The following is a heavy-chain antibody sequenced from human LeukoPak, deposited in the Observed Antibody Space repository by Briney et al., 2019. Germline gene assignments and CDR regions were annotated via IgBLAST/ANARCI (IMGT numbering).Heavy chain of an antibody. CDR1: GGTFSSYA. V-gene: IGHV1-69*13. CDR3: AKSATTHDYDILTGYYRVPYYYFDY. D-gene: IGHD3-9*01. J-gene: IGHJ4*02. Sequence: ASVKVSCKASGGTFSSYAISWVRQAPGQGLEWMGGIIPIFGTANYAQKFQGRVTITADESTSTAYMELSSLRSEDTAVYYCAKSATTHDYDILTGYYRVPYYYFDYWGQGTLVTVSS. CDR2: IIPIFGTA.